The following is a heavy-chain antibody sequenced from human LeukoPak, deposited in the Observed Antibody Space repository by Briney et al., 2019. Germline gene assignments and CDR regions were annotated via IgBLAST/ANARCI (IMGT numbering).Heavy chain of an antibody. CDR3: ARGTLKSAATDFDY. CDR2: INWNGGST. CDR1: GFTFDDYG. J-gene: IGHJ4*02. V-gene: IGHV3-20*04. D-gene: IGHD6-13*01. Sequence: GGSLRLSCAASGFTFDDYGMSWVRQAPGKGLEWVSGINWNGGSTGYADSVKGRFTISRDNAKNSLYLQMNSLRAEDTALYYCARGTLKSAATDFDYWGQGTLVTVSS.